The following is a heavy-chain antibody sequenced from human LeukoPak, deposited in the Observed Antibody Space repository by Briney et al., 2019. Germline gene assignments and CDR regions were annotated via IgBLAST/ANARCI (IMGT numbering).Heavy chain of an antibody. V-gene: IGHV3-30*02. CDR2: IRYDGTNK. Sequence: PGGSLRLSCAASGFTFSTYGIHWVRQAPRKGLEWVAFIRYDGTNKWYADSVKGRFTISRDNSKNMLYLQMNSLRAEDTAVYHCAKDRDYGDYPSAYYYYMDVWGKGTTVTVSS. J-gene: IGHJ6*03. D-gene: IGHD4-17*01. CDR3: AKDRDYGDYPSAYYYYMDV. CDR1: GFTFSTYG.